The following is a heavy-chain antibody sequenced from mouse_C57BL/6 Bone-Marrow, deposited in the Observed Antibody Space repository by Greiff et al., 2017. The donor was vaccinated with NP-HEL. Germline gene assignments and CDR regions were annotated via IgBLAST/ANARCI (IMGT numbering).Heavy chain of an antibody. D-gene: IGHD1-1*01. CDR2: INPYNGGT. CDR3: ARPFYYYGSSRADY. J-gene: IGHJ4*01. V-gene: IGHV1-19*01. CDR1: GYTFTDYY. Sequence: EVKLMESGPVLVKPGASVKMSCKASGYTFTDYYMNWVKQSHGKSLEWIGVINPYNGGTSYNQKFKGKATLTVDKSSSTAYMELNSLTSEDSAVYYCARPFYYYGSSRADYWGQGTSVTVSS.